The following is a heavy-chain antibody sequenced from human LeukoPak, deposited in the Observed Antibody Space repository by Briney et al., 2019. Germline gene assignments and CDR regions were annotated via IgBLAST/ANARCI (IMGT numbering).Heavy chain of an antibody. CDR1: GGSFSGYY. Sequence: SETLSLTCAVYGGSFSGYYWSWIRQPPGKGLEWIGEINHSGSTNYNPSLKSRVTISVDTSKNQFSLKLSSVTAADTAVYYCARDSGGKNYYDSSGYVLWFDPWGQGTLVTVSS. CDR2: INHSGST. D-gene: IGHD3-22*01. J-gene: IGHJ5*02. CDR3: ARDSGGKNYYDSSGYVLWFDP. V-gene: IGHV4-34*01.